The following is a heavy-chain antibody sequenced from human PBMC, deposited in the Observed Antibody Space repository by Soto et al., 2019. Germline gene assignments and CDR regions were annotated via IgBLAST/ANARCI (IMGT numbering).Heavy chain of an antibody. Sequence: QLQLQESGPGLVKPSETLSLTCTVSGGSISSSSYYWGWIRQPPGKGLGWIGSIYYSGSTYYNPSLKSRVTISVDTSKNQFSLKLSSVTAADTAVYYCARSAHYYDSSGYYSDAFDIWGQGTMVTVSS. V-gene: IGHV4-39*01. CDR1: GGSISSSSYY. CDR3: ARSAHYYDSSGYYSDAFDI. J-gene: IGHJ3*02. CDR2: IYYSGST. D-gene: IGHD3-22*01.